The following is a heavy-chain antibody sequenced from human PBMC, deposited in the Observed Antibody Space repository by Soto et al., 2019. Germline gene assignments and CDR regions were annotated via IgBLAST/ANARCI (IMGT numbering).Heavy chain of an antibody. CDR2: IYNSGST. CDR1: GGSISTYY. Sequence: QVQLQESGPGLVKPSETLSLTCTVSGGSISTYYWTWIRQPPGKGLEWIGHIYNSGSTNYNPALKCRVTSSVDRSKNQFSLKLNSVTTADTAVYYCARDRGGTGYVFFAMDVWGQGTTVSVSS. V-gene: IGHV4-59*01. J-gene: IGHJ6*02. CDR3: ARDRGGTGYVFFAMDV. D-gene: IGHD5-12*01.